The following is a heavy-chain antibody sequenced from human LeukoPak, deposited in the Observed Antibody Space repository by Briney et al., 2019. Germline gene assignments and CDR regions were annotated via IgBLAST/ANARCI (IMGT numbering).Heavy chain of an antibody. CDR1: GDSISSGSYY. CDR3: ARLRVWLRGHYFDY. CDR2: IYASGNT. V-gene: IGHV4-61*02. D-gene: IGHD5-18*01. J-gene: IGHJ4*02. Sequence: PSETLSLTCTVSGDSISSGSYYWNWIRQPAGKGLEWIGRIYASGNTNYNPSLKSRVTISVDTSKNQFSLKLSSVTAADTAVYYCARLRVWLRGHYFDYWGQGTLVTVSS.